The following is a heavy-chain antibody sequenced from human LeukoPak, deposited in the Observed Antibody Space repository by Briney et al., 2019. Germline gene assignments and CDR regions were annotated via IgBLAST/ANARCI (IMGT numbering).Heavy chain of an antibody. V-gene: IGHV3-30*04. Sequence: GGSLRLSCAASGFTFSSYAMHWVRQAPGKGLEWVAVISYDGSNKYYADSVKGRFTISRDNSKNTLYLQMNSLRAEDTAVYYCASLIVVVLDDAFDIWGQGTMVTGSS. J-gene: IGHJ3*02. CDR2: ISYDGSNK. CDR3: ASLIVVVLDDAFDI. D-gene: IGHD2-21*01. CDR1: GFTFSSYA.